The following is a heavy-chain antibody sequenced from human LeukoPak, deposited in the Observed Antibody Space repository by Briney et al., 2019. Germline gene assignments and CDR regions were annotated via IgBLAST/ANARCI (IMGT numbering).Heavy chain of an antibody. D-gene: IGHD3-22*01. CDR1: GGSISSYY. CDR2: IYSSGST. J-gene: IGHJ5*02. V-gene: IGHV4-4*07. Sequence: KPSETLSLTCTVSGGSISSYYWSWIRQPAGKGLEWIGRIYSSGSTNYNPSLKSRVTMSVDTSKNQFSLKLSSVTAADTAVYYCARDFPPYYDSSGFNWFDPWGQGTLVTVSS. CDR3: ARDFPPYYDSSGFNWFDP.